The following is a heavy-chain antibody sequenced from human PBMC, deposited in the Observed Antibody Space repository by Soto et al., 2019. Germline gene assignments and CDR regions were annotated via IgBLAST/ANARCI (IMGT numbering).Heavy chain of an antibody. V-gene: IGHV4-59*01. CDR1: GGSISSYY. CDR3: ARTDYYYDISGYAPDAFDI. D-gene: IGHD3-22*01. Sequence: SETLSLSCTVSGGSISSYYWSWIRQPPGKGLEWIGYIYYSGSTNYNPSLKSRVTISVDTSKNQFSLKLSSVTAADTAVYYCARTDYYYDISGYAPDAFDIWGRGTMVTVSS. CDR2: IYYSGST. J-gene: IGHJ3*02.